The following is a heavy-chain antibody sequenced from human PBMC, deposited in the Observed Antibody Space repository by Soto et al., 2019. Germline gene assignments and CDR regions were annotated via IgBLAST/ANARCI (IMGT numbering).Heavy chain of an antibody. CDR2: ISYDGSNK. V-gene: IGHV3-30-3*01. CDR3: ARGERITIFGVVTPYYYYYGMDV. J-gene: IGHJ6*02. D-gene: IGHD3-3*01. CDR1: GFTFSSYA. Sequence: GGSLRLSCAASGFTFSSYAMHWVRQAPGKGLEWVAVISYDGSNKYYADSVKGRFTISRDNSKNTLYLQMNSLRAEDTAVYYCARGERITIFGVVTPYYYYYGMDVWGQGTTVTVSS.